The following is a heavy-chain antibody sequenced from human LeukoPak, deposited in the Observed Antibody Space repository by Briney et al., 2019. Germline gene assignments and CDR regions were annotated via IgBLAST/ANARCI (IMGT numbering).Heavy chain of an antibody. CDR3: AKYPRGQVLRFLEWLLHNAFDI. CDR1: GFTFGSYG. Sequence: GGSLRLSCAASGFTFGSYGTHWVRQAPGKGLEWVAVISYDGSNKYYADSVKGRFTISRDNSKNTLYLQMNSLRAEDTAVYYCAKYPRGQVLRFLEWLLHNAFDIWGQGTMVTVSS. D-gene: IGHD3-3*01. V-gene: IGHV3-30*18. J-gene: IGHJ3*02. CDR2: ISYDGSNK.